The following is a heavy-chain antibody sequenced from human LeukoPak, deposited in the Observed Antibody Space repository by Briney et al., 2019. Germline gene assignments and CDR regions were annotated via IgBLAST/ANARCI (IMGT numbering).Heavy chain of an antibody. CDR3: ARHSPSGYYYYGMDV. Sequence: KPSETLSLTCTVSGGSISSYYWSRIRQPTGKGLEWIGYIYYSGSTNYNPSLKSRVTISVDTSKNQFSLKLSSVTAADTAVYYCARHSPSGYYYYGMDVWGQGTTVTVSS. CDR2: IYYSGST. CDR1: GGSISSYY. D-gene: IGHD1-26*01. V-gene: IGHV4-59*08. J-gene: IGHJ6*02.